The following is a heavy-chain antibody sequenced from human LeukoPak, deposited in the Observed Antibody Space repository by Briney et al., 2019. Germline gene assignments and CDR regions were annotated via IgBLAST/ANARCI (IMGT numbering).Heavy chain of an antibody. J-gene: IGHJ4*02. V-gene: IGHV3-30*04. D-gene: IGHD3-10*01. CDR2: ISYDGSNK. CDR1: GFTFSSYA. Sequence: HPGGSLRLSCAASGFTFSSYAMHWVRQAPGKGLEWVAVISYDGSNKYYADSVKGRFTISRDNSKNTLYLQMNSLRAEDTAVYYCARDTMMVRGVGNHAFDYWGQGTLVTVSS. CDR3: ARDTMMVRGVGNHAFDY.